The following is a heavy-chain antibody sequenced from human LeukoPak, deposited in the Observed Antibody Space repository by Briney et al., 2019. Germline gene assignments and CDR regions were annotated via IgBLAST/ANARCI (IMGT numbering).Heavy chain of an antibody. V-gene: IGHV3-9*03. J-gene: IGHJ5*02. CDR1: GFTFDDYA. CDR2: ISWNSGSI. CDR3: AKSSAAGEVGWFDP. Sequence: GGSLRLSCAASGFTFDDYAMHWVRQAPGKGLEWVSGISWNSGSIGYADSVKGRFTISRDNAKNSLYLQMNSLRAEDMALYYCAKSSAAGEVGWFDPWGQGTLVTVSS. D-gene: IGHD1-26*01.